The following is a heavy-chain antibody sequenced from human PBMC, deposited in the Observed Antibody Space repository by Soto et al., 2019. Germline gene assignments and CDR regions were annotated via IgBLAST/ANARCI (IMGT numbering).Heavy chain of an antibody. V-gene: IGHV3-30-3*01. CDR2: ISYDGSNK. D-gene: IGHD6-6*01. CDR1: GGTFSSYA. Sequence: GSIRISCSSSGGTFSSYAMHWVRQAPGKGLEWVAVISYDGSNKYYADSVKGRFTISRDNSKNTLYLQMNSLRAEDTAVYYCARGFPEQLVQNYFDYWGQGTLVTVSS. CDR3: ARGFPEQLVQNYFDY. J-gene: IGHJ4*02.